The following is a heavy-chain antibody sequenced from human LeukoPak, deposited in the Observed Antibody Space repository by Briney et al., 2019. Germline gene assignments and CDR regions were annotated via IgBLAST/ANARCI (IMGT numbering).Heavy chain of an antibody. J-gene: IGHJ4*02. CDR2: IAYDGSRA. CDR1: GFTFGGYG. Sequence: GGSLRLSCAGSGFTFGGYGMHWFRQTPGKGLEWVAVIAYDGSRAFYADSVKGRFTISRANSKNTMSVQMDDLRAEDTAVYYCTRYNNDHFDYWGQGTLVTVSS. V-gene: IGHV3-33*01. D-gene: IGHD1-14*01. CDR3: TRYNNDHFDY.